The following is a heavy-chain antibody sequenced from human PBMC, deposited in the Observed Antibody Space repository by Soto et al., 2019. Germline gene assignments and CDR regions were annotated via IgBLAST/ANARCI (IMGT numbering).Heavy chain of an antibody. CDR3: VKDMAPGGADV. Sequence: GGSLRLSCAVSGTTSTDYGMHWVRQAPGKGLEWVSGVLGDNGQIGYADSVKGRFTSSRDNARHFLYLQMNSLTVEDTALYYCVKDMAPGGADVWGQGTAVTVSS. D-gene: IGHD3-16*01. CDR1: GTTSTDYG. CDR2: VLGDNGQI. V-gene: IGHV3-9*02. J-gene: IGHJ6*02.